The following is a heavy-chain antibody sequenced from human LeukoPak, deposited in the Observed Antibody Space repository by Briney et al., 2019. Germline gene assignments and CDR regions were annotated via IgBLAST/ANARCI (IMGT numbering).Heavy chain of an antibody. CDR3: ARDPGGYSYGHFDY. Sequence: GASVKVSCKASGGTFSSYAISWVRQAPGQGLEWMGGIIPIFGTANYAQKFQGRVMITTDESTSTAYMELSSLRSEDTAVYYCARDPGGYSYGHFDYWGQGTLVTVSS. V-gene: IGHV1-69*05. J-gene: IGHJ4*02. CDR2: IIPIFGTA. D-gene: IGHD5-18*01. CDR1: GGTFSSYA.